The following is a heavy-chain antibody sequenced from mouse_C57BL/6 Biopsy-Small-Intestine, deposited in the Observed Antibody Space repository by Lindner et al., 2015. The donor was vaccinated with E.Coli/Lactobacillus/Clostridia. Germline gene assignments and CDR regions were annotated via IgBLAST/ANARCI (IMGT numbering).Heavy chain of an antibody. Sequence: SVKVSCKASGYTLSSYGISWVRQAPGQGLEWMGWISTYNGDTKYAENFQGRVTMTTDTSTSTAYMELRSLRSDDTAVYYCAREYCSNGVCYGPDYWGQGTLGTVSS. CDR2: ISTYNGDT. V-gene: IGHV1-14*01. D-gene: IGHD1-1*01. J-gene: IGHJ4*01. CDR1: GYTLSSYG. CDR3: AREYCSNGVCYGPDY.